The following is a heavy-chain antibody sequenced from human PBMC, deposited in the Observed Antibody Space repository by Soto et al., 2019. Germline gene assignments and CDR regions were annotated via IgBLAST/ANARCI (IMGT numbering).Heavy chain of an antibody. D-gene: IGHD3-10*01. CDR3: ARVGYGSGTYYRFDS. J-gene: IGHJ4*02. V-gene: IGHV4-31*03. CDR1: GGSISNGAYY. Sequence: SETLSLTCTVSGGSISNGAYYWSWIRQHPGEGLEWIGYIYYSGSTYCDPSLKSRVTISVDTSKNQFSLKLSSVTAADTAVYYCARVGYGSGTYYRFDSWGQGTPVTVSS. CDR2: IYYSGST.